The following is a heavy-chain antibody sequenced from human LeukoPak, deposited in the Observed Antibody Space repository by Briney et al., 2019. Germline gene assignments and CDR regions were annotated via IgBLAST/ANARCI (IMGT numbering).Heavy chain of an antibody. Sequence: GASVKVSCKASGYTFTSYDINWVRQATGQGLEWMGWMNPNSGNTGYAQKFQGRVTMTRNTSISTAYMELSSLRSEDTAVYYCARGYCSGGSCYYYYYGMDVWGQGTTVTVSS. CDR2: MNPNSGNT. CDR1: GYTFTSYD. V-gene: IGHV1-8*01. CDR3: ARGYCSGGSCYYYYYGMDV. J-gene: IGHJ6*02. D-gene: IGHD2-15*01.